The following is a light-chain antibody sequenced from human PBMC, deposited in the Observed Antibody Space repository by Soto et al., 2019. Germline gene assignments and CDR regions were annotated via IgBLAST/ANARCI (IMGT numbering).Light chain of an antibody. CDR2: DVS. V-gene: IGLV2-14*01. CDR3: SSYTSSSTNYV. J-gene: IGLJ1*01. CDR1: SSDVGGYNY. Sequence: QSALTQPASVSGSTGQSITISCTGTSSDVGGYNYVSWYQQHPGKAPKLMIYDVSNRPSGVSNRFSGSKSGNTASLTISRLQAEDEADYYCSSYTSSSTNYVFGTGTKVTVL.